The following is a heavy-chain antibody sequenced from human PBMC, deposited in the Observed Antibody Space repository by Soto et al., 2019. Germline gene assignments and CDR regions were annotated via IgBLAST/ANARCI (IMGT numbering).Heavy chain of an antibody. CDR3: APSRDIYGAFCAHFDY. Sequence: SQTLSVSWAISWDRLSCNSAAWKRIRQSPSRGLEWLGRTYYRSKWYNDYAVSVKSRITINPDKSNNQISLQLNSVTPDDTAVYYCAPSRDIYGAFCAHFDYWRLGILVTVSS. D-gene: IGHD5-12*01. CDR1: WDRLSCNSAA. J-gene: IGHJ4*02. V-gene: IGHV6-1*01. CDR2: TYYRSKWYN.